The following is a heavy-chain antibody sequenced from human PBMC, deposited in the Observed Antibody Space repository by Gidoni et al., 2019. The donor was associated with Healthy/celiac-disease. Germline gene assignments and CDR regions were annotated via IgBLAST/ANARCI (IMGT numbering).Heavy chain of an antibody. CDR1: GGSFSGYY. Sequence: QVQLQQWGAGLLKPSETLSLTCPVSGGSFSGYYWSWIRQPPGKGLEWIGEINHSGSTNYNPSLKSRVTISVDTSKNQFSLKLSSVTAADTAVYYCATRSSTSCYTGKSAKCPDYWGQGTLVTVSS. J-gene: IGHJ4*02. V-gene: IGHV4-34*01. CDR3: ATRSSTSCYTGKSAKCPDY. D-gene: IGHD2-2*02. CDR2: INHSGST.